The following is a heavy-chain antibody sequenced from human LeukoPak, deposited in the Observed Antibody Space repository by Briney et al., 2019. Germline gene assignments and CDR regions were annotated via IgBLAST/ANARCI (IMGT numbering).Heavy chain of an antibody. Sequence: SVKVSCKASGGTFSSYAISWVRQAPGQGLEWMGRVIPILGIANYAQKFQGRVTITADKSTSTAYMELSSLRSEDTAVYYCARAFGYSSNYYWGQGTLVTVSS. CDR2: VIPILGIA. V-gene: IGHV1-69*04. CDR1: GGTFSSYA. CDR3: ARAFGYSSNYY. J-gene: IGHJ4*02. D-gene: IGHD6-19*01.